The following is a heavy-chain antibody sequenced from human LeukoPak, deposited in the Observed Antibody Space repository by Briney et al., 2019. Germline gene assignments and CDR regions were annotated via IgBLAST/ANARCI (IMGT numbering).Heavy chain of an antibody. V-gene: IGHV3-23*01. D-gene: IGHD1-1*01. J-gene: IGHJ6*04. CDR1: GFTFSSYA. Sequence: GGSLRLSCAASGFTFSSYAMSWVRQAPGKGLEWVSAISGSGGSTYYADSVKGRFTISRDNSKNTLYLQMNSLRAEDTAVYYCAKGWNAYYYYYGMDVWGKGTTVTVSS. CDR2: ISGSGGST. CDR3: AKGWNAYYYYYGMDV.